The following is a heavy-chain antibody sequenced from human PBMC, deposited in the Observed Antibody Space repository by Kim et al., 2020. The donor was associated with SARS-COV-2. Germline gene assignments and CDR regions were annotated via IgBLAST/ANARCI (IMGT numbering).Heavy chain of an antibody. J-gene: IGHJ4*02. D-gene: IGHD7-27*01. Sequence: GGSLRLSCAASGFTFSNAWMSWVRQAPGKGLEWVCRIKSKTGGVTTDYSAPVKVRFTISRDDSKNTLHLQMNSLKTEETAVYYCTPSSHWGSFDSWGQGTLVTVSS. CDR1: GFTFSNAW. CDR3: TPSSHWGSFDS. CDR2: IKSKTGGVTT. V-gene: IGHV3-15*01.